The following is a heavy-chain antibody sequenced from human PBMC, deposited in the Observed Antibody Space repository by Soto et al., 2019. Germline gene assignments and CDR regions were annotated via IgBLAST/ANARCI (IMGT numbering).Heavy chain of an antibody. CDR2: IKQDGSEK. CDR1: GFTFSSYW. Sequence: GGSLRLSCAASGFTFSSYWMSWVRQAPGKGLEWVANIKQDGSEKYYVDSVKGRFTISRDNAKNSLYLQMNSLRAEDTAVYYCARDLISFGVVITDYYYGMDVWGQGTTVTVSS. V-gene: IGHV3-7*05. D-gene: IGHD3-3*01. J-gene: IGHJ6*02. CDR3: ARDLISFGVVITDYYYGMDV.